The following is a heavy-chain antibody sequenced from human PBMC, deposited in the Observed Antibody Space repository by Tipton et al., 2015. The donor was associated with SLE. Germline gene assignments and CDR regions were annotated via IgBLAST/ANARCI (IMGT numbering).Heavy chain of an antibody. J-gene: IGHJ4*02. Sequence: TLSLTCTVSGGSISSGTYYWSWIRQPAGKGLEWIGHMYTSGSTNYNPTLKSRVTISLDTSKNQFSLRVSSVTAADTAVCYCARGYYFDYWGQGTLVTVSS. V-gene: IGHV4-61*09. CDR1: GGSISSGTYY. CDR3: ARGYYFDY. CDR2: MYTSGST.